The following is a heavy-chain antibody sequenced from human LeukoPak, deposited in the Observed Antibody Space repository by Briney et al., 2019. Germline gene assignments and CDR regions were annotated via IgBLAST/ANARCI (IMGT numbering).Heavy chain of an antibody. J-gene: IGHJ4*02. CDR3: ARVEGRFYGSGSYRGFDY. D-gene: IGHD3-10*01. CDR2: IWYDGSNK. Sequence: GGSLRLSCAASGFTFSSYGMHWVRQAPGKGLEWVAVIWYDGSNKYYVDSVKGRFTISRDNSKNMLYLQMNSLRAEDTDVYYCARVEGRFYGSGSYRGFDYWGQGTLVTVSS. V-gene: IGHV3-33*01. CDR1: GFTFSSYG.